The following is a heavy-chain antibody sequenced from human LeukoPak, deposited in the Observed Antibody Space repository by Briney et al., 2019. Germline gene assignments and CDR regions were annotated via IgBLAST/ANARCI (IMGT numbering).Heavy chain of an antibody. D-gene: IGHD2-2*01. CDR2: ISSSSSTI. CDR3: AREKVYCSTTSCPTDAFDI. Sequence: GGSLRLSCAASGFTFSSYSMNWVRQAPGKGLEWVSYISSSSSTIYYADSVKGRFTISRDNAKNSLYLQMNSLRAEDTAVYYRAREKVYCSTTSCPTDAFDIWGQGTMVTVSS. V-gene: IGHV3-48*01. CDR1: GFTFSSYS. J-gene: IGHJ3*02.